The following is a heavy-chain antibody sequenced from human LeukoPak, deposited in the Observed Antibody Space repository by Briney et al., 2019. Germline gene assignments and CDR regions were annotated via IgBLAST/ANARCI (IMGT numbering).Heavy chain of an antibody. V-gene: IGHV3-74*01. J-gene: IGHJ4*02. Sequence: PGGSLRLSCAASGFTFSSYWMHWLRQAPGKGLVWVSRINSDGSSTSYADSVKGRFTISRDNAKNTLYLQMNSLRAEDTAVYYCARENDYGDYVCDYWGQGTLVTVSS. CDR3: ARENDYGDYVCDY. CDR1: GFTFSSYW. D-gene: IGHD4-17*01. CDR2: INSDGSST.